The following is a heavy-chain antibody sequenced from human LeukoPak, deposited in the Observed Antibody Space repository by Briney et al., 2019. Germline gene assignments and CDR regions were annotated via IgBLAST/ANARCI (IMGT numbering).Heavy chain of an antibody. V-gene: IGHV4-39*07. Sequence: TSETLSLTCTVSGDSISSNFYYWGWLRQPPGKGPGWIGCIYYSGSTYYNPSLKSRVTISVDTSKNQFSLKLSSVTAADTAMYYCARVFEDYGGNLDYYSMDVWGKGTTVTVSS. J-gene: IGHJ6*03. D-gene: IGHD4-23*01. CDR3: ARVFEDYGGNLDYYSMDV. CDR1: GDSISSNFYY. CDR2: IYYSGST.